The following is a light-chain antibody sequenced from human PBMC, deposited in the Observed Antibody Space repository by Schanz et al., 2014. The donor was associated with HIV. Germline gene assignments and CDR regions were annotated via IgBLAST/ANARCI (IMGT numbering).Light chain of an antibody. CDR1: QSVLYSSNNKNY. Sequence: DIVMTQSPDSLAVSLGERATIHCKSSQSVLYSSNNKNYLAWYQQKPGQPPKLLISWASARESGVPDRFSGSGSGTDFTLTISSLQAEDVAVYYCQQYYSTLWTFGQGTKVEIK. J-gene: IGKJ1*01. CDR3: QQYYSTLWT. CDR2: WAS. V-gene: IGKV4-1*01.